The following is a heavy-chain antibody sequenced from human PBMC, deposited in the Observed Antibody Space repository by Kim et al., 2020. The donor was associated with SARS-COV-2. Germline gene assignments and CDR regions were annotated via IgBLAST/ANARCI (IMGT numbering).Heavy chain of an antibody. CDR1: GFTFSSYW. J-gene: IGHJ6*02. V-gene: IGHV3-7*01. Sequence: GGSLRLSCAASGFTFSSYWMSWVRQAPGKGLEWVANIKQDGSEKYYVDSVKGRFTISRDNAKNSLYLQMNSLRAEDTAVYYCARDRPCRTFGSSGCYYYYGMDVWGQGTTVTVSS. CDR2: IKQDGSEK. D-gene: IGHD6-19*01. CDR3: ARDRPCRTFGSSGCYYYYGMDV.